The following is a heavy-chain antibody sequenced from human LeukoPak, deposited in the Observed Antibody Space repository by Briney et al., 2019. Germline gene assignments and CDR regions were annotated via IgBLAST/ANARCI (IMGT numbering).Heavy chain of an antibody. Sequence: GGSLRLSCAASGFTFSRYSMNWVRQAPGKGLEWVSSISSSSLYIYYADSVKGRFTISRDNAKNSLFLQMNSLRAEDTAVYYCAREGDGYNSPIDYWGQGTLVTVSS. CDR1: GFTFSRYS. CDR2: ISSSSLYI. V-gene: IGHV3-21*01. J-gene: IGHJ4*02. D-gene: IGHD5-24*01. CDR3: AREGDGYNSPIDY.